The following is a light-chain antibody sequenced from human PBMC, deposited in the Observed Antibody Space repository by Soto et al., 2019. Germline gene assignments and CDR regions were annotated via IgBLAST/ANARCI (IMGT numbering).Light chain of an antibody. J-gene: IGLJ2*01. CDR1: SSDVGGYNY. CDR2: DVS. V-gene: IGLV2-14*01. CDR3: SSYTSSSTPEVV. Sequence: QSALTQPASVSGSPGQSITISCTGTSSDVGGYNYVSWYQQHPGKAPKLMIYDVSNWPSGVSNRFSGSKSGNTASLTISGLQAEDEADYYCSSYTSSSTPEVVFGGGTKVTVL.